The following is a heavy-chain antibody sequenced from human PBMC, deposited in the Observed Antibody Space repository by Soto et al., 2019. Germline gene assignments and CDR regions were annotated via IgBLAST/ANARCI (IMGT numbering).Heavy chain of an antibody. Sequence: QVQLVQSGAEVKKPGASVKVSCQTSGFNFSTYYFNWVREAAGQGPEWMGWLNPRNGQTGYVQKFRGRVTMTRDTSIATVYLELSRLTSEHTAIYFCARETDTSMVDYWGQGTLVTVSS. D-gene: IGHD5-18*01. CDR1: GFNFSTYY. V-gene: IGHV1-8*01. J-gene: IGHJ4*02. CDR2: LNPRNGQT. CDR3: ARETDTSMVDY.